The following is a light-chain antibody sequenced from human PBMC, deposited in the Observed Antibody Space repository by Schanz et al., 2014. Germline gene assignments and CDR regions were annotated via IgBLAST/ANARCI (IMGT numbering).Light chain of an antibody. CDR2: GAS. CDR1: QSVSSNY. J-gene: IGKJ4*01. V-gene: IGKV3-20*01. CDR3: QQYHNSPQIS. Sequence: EIVLTQSPGTLSLSPGERATLSCRASQSVSSNYLAWYQQKPGQAPRLLIYGASSRATGIPDRFSGNGSRTDFTLTISRLEPEDFAVYYCQQYHNSPQISFGGGTKVDI.